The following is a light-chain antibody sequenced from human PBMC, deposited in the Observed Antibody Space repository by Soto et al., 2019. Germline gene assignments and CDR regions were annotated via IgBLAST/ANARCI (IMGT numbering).Light chain of an antibody. CDR2: SNN. CDR3: ATWDDSLNGV. Sequence: QTVVTQPPSASGTPGQRVTISCSGSSSNIGTHTVNWYQQLPGTAPKLVIYSNNQRPSGVPDRFSGSKSGTSASLAISWLRSEDEADYYCATWDDSLNGVFGGGTKLTVL. J-gene: IGLJ2*01. CDR1: SSNIGTHT. V-gene: IGLV1-44*01.